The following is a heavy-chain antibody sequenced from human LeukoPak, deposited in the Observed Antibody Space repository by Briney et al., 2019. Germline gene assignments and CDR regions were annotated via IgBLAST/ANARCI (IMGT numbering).Heavy chain of an antibody. V-gene: IGHV3-21*01. J-gene: IGHJ4*02. CDR3: ARCSYSGGSCPDF. CDR2: ISSSSSYI. Sequence: KTGGSLRLSCAASGFTFSSYSMNWVRQAPGKGLEWVSSISSSSSYIYYADSVKGRFTISRDNAKNSLYLQMNSLRAEDTAVYYCARCSYSGGSCPDFWGQGTLVTVSS. D-gene: IGHD2-15*01. CDR1: GFTFSSYS.